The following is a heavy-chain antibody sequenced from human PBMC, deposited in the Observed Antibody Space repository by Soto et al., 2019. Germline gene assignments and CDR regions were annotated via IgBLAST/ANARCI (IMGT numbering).Heavy chain of an antibody. CDR1: GFTFSSYA. D-gene: IGHD1-26*01. V-gene: IGHV3-23*01. CDR2: VSGSGVST. J-gene: IGHJ4*02. Sequence: GGSLRLSCAASGFTFSSYAMNWVRQAPGKGLEWVSGVSGSGVSTYYADSVKGRFTISRDNSKNTLYLRMNSLSAEDTAVYYCAKDQWELTPTGDFDYWGQGTLVTVSS. CDR3: AKDQWELTPTGDFDY.